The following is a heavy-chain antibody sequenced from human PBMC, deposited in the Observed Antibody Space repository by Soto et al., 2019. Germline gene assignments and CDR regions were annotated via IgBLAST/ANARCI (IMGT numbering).Heavy chain of an antibody. J-gene: IGHJ6*02. Sequence: QVQLVQSGAEVKKPGSSVKVSCKASGGTFSSYAISWVRQAPGQGLEWMGGIIPIFGTANYAQKFQGRVTITADESTSTAYLELSSRISEATAGYYCAIVLGRAVAGTYYYYYCRDVWGQGTTVTVSS. CDR3: AIVLGRAVAGTYYYYYCRDV. CDR1: GGTFSSYA. CDR2: IIPIFGTA. D-gene: IGHD6-19*01. V-gene: IGHV1-69*01.